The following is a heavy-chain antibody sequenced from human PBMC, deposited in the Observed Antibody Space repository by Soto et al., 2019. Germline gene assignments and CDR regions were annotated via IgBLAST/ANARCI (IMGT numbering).Heavy chain of an antibody. J-gene: IGHJ2*01. CDR3: AGVVGGATTGWYFDL. CDR2: IWYDGSNK. Sequence: QVQLVESGGGVVQPGRSLRLSCAASGFTFSSYGMHWVRQAPGKGLEWVAVIWYDGSNKYYADSVKGRFTISRDNSKKPLYLQMNSLRAEETAVYYCAGVVGGATTGWYFDLWGRGTLVTVSS. CDR1: GFTFSSYG. D-gene: IGHD1-26*01. V-gene: IGHV3-33*01.